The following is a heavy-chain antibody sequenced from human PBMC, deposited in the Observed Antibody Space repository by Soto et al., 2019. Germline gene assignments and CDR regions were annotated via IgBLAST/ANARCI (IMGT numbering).Heavy chain of an antibody. V-gene: IGHV3-23*01. J-gene: IGHJ3*02. Sequence: GGSLRLSCAASGFTFSSYAMSWVRQAPGKGLEWVSAISGSGGSTYYADSVKGRFTISRDNSKNTLYLQMNSLRAEDTAVYYGAKSIHMVHNAFDIWGQGTMVTVSS. D-gene: IGHD2-8*01. CDR3: AKSIHMVHNAFDI. CDR2: ISGSGGST. CDR1: GFTFSSYA.